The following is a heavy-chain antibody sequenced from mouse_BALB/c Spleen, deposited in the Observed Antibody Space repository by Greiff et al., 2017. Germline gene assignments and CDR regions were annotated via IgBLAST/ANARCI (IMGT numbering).Heavy chain of an antibody. V-gene: IGHV5-17*02. CDR3: ARWGDLYYFDY. CDR2: ISSGSSTI. Sequence: EVMLVESGGGLVQPGGSRKLSCAASGFTFSSFGMHWVRQAPEKGLEWVAYISSGSSTIYYADTVKGRFTISRDNPKNTLFLQMTSLRSEDTAMYYCARWGDLYYFDYWGQGTTLTVSS. J-gene: IGHJ2*01. D-gene: IGHD3-3*01. CDR1: GFTFSSFG.